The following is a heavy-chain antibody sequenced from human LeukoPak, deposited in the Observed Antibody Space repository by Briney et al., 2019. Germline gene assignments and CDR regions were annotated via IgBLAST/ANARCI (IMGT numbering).Heavy chain of an antibody. CDR3: ARDLGGDYDILTGYYTDDYYYYGMDV. V-gene: IGHV3-7*01. CDR2: IKQDGSEK. CDR1: GFTFSSYW. D-gene: IGHD3-9*01. J-gene: IGHJ6*02. Sequence: GGSLRLSCAASGFTFSSYWMSWVRQAPGKGLEWVANIKQDGSEKYYVDSVKGRFTISRDNAKNSLYLQMNSLRAEDTAVYYCARDLGGDYDILTGYYTDDYYYYGMDVWGQGTTVTVSS.